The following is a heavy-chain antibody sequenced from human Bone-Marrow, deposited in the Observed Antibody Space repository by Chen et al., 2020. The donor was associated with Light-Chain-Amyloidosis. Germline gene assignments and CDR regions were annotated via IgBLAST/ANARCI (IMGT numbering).Heavy chain of an antibody. CDR1: GFTFRTSW. V-gene: IGHV3-74*01. CDR3: SREFTGYDDY. CDR2: INPDGTRV. D-gene: IGHD5-12*01. J-gene: IGHJ4*02. Sequence: DVQLLESGGGFVQPGGSLRLSCAASGFTFRTSWMHWVRQAPGKGLVWDSRINPDGTRVDYADSVRGRFTISRDDAKSTVYLQMNSLRAEDTAVYYCSREFTGYDDYWGQGTLVTVSS.